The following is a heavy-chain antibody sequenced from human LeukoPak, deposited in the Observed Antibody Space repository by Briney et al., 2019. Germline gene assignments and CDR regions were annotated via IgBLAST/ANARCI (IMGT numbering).Heavy chain of an antibody. CDR3: ARGRNEVIWFGELSPLDY. J-gene: IGHJ4*02. Sequence: SVKVSCKASGGTFSSYAISWVRQAPGQGLEWMGRIIPILGIANYAQKFQGRVTITADKSTSTAYMELSSLRSEDTAVYYCARGRNEVIWFGELSPLDYWGQGTLVTVSS. V-gene: IGHV1-69*04. CDR2: IIPILGIA. D-gene: IGHD3-10*01. CDR1: GGTFSSYA.